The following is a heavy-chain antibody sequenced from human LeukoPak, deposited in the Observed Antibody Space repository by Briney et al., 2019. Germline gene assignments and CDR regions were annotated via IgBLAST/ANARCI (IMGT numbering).Heavy chain of an antibody. CDR3: ARERENYDILTGYSPDWFDP. CDR2: ISSSGSTI. V-gene: IGHV3-11*01. Sequence: GGSLRHSCAASGFTFSDYYMSWIRQAPGKGLEWVSYISSSGSTIYYADSVKGRFTISRDNAKNSLYLQMNSLRAEDTAVYYCARERENYDILTGYSPDWFDPWGQGTLVTVSS. CDR1: GFTFSDYY. J-gene: IGHJ5*02. D-gene: IGHD3-9*01.